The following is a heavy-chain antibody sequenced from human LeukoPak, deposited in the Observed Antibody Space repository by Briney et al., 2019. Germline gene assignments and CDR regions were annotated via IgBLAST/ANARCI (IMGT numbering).Heavy chain of an antibody. J-gene: IGHJ5*02. Sequence: PSETLSLTCTVSGGSISSSSYYWGWIRQPPGKGLEWIGSIYYSGSTYYNPSLKSRVTISVDTSKNQFSLKLSSVTAADTAVYYCARYYDILTGHNWFDPWGQGTLVTVSS. CDR2: IYYSGST. CDR1: GGSISSSSYY. V-gene: IGHV4-39*01. CDR3: ARYYDILTGHNWFDP. D-gene: IGHD3-9*01.